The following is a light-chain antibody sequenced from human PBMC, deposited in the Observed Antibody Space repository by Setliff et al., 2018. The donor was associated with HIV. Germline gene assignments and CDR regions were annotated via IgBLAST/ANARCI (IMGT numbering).Light chain of an antibody. Sequence: QSVLTQPRSVSGSPGQSVTISCTGTSSDVGGYNYVSWYQQHPGKAPKLMIYDVSKRPSGVPDRFPGSKSGNTASLTISGLQAEDEADYYCCSYAGSSTWVFGGGTKVTVL. CDR2: DVS. CDR1: SSDVGGYNY. CDR3: CSYAGSSTWV. J-gene: IGLJ3*02. V-gene: IGLV2-11*01.